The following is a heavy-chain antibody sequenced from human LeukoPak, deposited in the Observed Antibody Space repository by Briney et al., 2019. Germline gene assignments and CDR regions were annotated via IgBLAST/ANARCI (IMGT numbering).Heavy chain of an antibody. V-gene: IGHV1-8*01. Sequence: GASVKVSCKASGYTFTSPDINWVRQATGQAPEWVGWINPNSGVTGYAQKFQGRVTFTRDNSKNTTYLEVRSLTSEDTAVYYCTRHTSPTFDFWGQGTLVTVSS. J-gene: IGHJ4*02. CDR3: TRHTSPTFDF. CDR2: INPNSGVT. D-gene: IGHD2-2*01. CDR1: GYTFTSPD.